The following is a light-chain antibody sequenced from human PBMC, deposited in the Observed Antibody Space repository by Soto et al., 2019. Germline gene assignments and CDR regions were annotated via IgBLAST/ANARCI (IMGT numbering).Light chain of an antibody. CDR3: PAWDDSLNGRV. J-gene: IGLJ2*01. Sequence: QAVVTQPPSASGTPGQRVTISCSGCSSNIGGNPVNWYQQLPGTAPKPLIYSDNQRPSGVPDRFSGAKSGTSASLAISGLQSDEEADFYCPAWDDSLNGRVFGGGTKLTVL. CDR1: SSNIGGNP. CDR2: SDN. V-gene: IGLV1-44*01.